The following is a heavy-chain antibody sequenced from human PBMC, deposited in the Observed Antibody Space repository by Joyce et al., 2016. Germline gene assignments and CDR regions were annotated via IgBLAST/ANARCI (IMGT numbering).Heavy chain of an antibody. CDR3: VRDRRYSSTWEYNWFDP. CDR1: GGSISSATYF. V-gene: IGHV4-39*07. CDR2: VYYRGST. D-gene: IGHD6-13*01. Sequence: QLQLQESGPGLVKPSETLSLTCSVSGGSISSATYFWGWIRQPPGKGLEWIGSVYYRGSTYHNPPRKSRVTISLDTSNNQFSLNLRSVTAADTAVYYCVRDRRYSSTWEYNWFDPWGQGTLVTVSS. J-gene: IGHJ5*02.